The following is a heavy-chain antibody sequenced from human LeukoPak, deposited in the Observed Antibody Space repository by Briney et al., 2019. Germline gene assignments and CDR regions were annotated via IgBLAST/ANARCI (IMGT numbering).Heavy chain of an antibody. V-gene: IGHV4-34*01. CDR1: GGSFSGYY. J-gene: IGHJ6*02. CDR3: ARGLRFLVV. Sequence: SETLSLTCAVYGGSFSGYYWSWIRQPPGKGLEWIGEIDHSGSTNYNPSLKSRVTISVDTSKSQFSLKLSSVTAADTAVYYCARGLRFLVVWGQGTTVTVSS. CDR2: IDHSGST. D-gene: IGHD3-3*01.